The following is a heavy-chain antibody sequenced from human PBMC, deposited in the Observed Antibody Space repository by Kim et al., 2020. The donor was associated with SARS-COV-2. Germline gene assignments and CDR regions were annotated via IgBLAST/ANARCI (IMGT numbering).Heavy chain of an antibody. Sequence: SETLSLTCTVSGGSISSSSYYWGWIRQPPGKGLEWIGSIYYSGSTYYNPSLKSRVTISVDTSKNQFSLKLSSVTAADTAVYYCASSEVATITPTGSLDYWGQGTPGHRLL. D-gene: IGHD5-12*01. V-gene: IGHV4-39*01. CDR3: ASSEVATITPTGSLDY. J-gene: IGHJ4*02. CDR2: IYYSGST. CDR1: GGSISSSSYY.